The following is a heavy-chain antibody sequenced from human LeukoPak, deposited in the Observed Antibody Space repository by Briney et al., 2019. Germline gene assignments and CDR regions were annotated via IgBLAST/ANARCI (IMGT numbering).Heavy chain of an antibody. CDR1: GGSISSSSYY. D-gene: IGHD5-12*01. V-gene: IGHV4-39*01. CDR3: AADRSGYALDY. J-gene: IGHJ4*02. CDR2: MYYSGST. Sequence: PSETLSLTCTVPGGSISSSSYYWGWIRQPPGKGLEWIGSMYYSGSTYYNSSLKSRVTISVDTSKNQFSLKLSSVTAADTAVYYCAADRSGYALDYWGQGTLVTVSS.